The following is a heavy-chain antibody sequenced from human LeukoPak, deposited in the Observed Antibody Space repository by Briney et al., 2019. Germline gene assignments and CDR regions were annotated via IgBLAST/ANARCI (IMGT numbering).Heavy chain of an antibody. CDR3: ARSSGETWGLYYYYMDV. J-gene: IGHJ6*03. V-gene: IGHV1-8*03. Sequence: GASVKVSCKASGYTFTSYDINWVRQATGQGLEWMGWMNPNSGNTGYAQKFQGRVTITRNTSISTAYMELSSLRSEDTAVYYCARSSGETWGLYYYYMDVWGKGTTVTVSS. CDR1: GYTFTSYD. D-gene: IGHD3-10*01. CDR2: MNPNSGNT.